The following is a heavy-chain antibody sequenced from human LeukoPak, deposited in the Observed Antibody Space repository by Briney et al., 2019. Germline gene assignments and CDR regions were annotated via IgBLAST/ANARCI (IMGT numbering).Heavy chain of an antibody. Sequence: SETLSLTCTVSGGSITSNYWSWIRQPPGKGLEWIGYAYYNGRANYNPSLKSRVTISVDTSKNQFSLNLSSVTAADTAVYYCAREVSPSDHYYYYGVDVWGRGTRSPSP. CDR2: AYYNGRA. D-gene: IGHD5/OR15-5a*01. CDR1: GGSITSNY. J-gene: IGHJ6*02. CDR3: AREVSPSDHYYYYGVDV. V-gene: IGHV4-59*01.